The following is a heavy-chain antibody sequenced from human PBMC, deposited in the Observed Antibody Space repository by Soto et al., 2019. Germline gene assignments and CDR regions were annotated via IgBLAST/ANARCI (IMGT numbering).Heavy chain of an antibody. J-gene: IGHJ6*03. Sequence: SETLSLTCTVSGGSISSSSYYWGWIRQPPGKGLEWIGSIYYSGSTYYNPSLKSRVTISVDTSKNQFSLKLSSVTAADTAVYYCARQWDYAAHMDVWGKGTTVTVSS. CDR3: ARQWDYAAHMDV. CDR1: GGSISSSSYY. CDR2: IYYSGST. D-gene: IGHD3-16*01. V-gene: IGHV4-39*01.